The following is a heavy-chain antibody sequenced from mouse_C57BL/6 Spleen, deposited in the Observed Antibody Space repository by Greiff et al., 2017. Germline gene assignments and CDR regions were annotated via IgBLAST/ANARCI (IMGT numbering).Heavy chain of an antibody. CDR3: ARGAGYSNYAYYFDY. D-gene: IGHD2-5*01. V-gene: IGHV1-42*01. J-gene: IGHJ2*01. Sequence: VQLQQSGPELVKPGASVKISCKASGYSFTGYYMNWVKQSPEKSLEWIGEINPSTGGTTYNQKFKAKATLTVDKSSSTAYMQLKSLTSEDSAVYYCARGAGYSNYAYYFDYWGQGTTLIVSS. CDR1: GYSFTGYY. CDR2: INPSTGGT.